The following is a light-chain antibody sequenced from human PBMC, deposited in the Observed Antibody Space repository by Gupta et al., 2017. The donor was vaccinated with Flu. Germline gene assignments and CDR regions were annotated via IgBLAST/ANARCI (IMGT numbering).Light chain of an antibody. CDR2: EVT. CDR3: ASYTGSYTFV. V-gene: IGLV2-18*02. CDR1: SSDIGTYNR. J-gene: IGLJ1*01. Sequence: YGTGTSSDIGTYNRVSWYQQPPGTAPKLIIYEVTNRPSGVPDRFSASKSANTASLTISGLQGEDEADYYCASYTGSYTFVFGTGTKVTV.